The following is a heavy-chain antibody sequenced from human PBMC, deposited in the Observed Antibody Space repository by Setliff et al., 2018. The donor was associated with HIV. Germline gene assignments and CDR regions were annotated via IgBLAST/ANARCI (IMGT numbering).Heavy chain of an antibody. J-gene: IGHJ4*02. CDR3: VRDLAREIAH. CDR1: GFTFSHVW. CDR2: IKRKSDGETT. D-gene: IGHD3-10*01. Sequence: GGSLRLSCAASGFTFSHVWMTWVRQAPGKGLEWVGRIKRKSDGETTEHAAPVKGRFTISRDDAKNTLYLQMNSLEIEDTGLYYCVRDLAREIAHWGQGTLVTVSS. V-gene: IGHV3-15*01.